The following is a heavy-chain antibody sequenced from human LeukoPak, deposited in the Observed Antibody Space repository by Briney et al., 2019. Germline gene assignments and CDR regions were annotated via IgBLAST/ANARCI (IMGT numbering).Heavy chain of an antibody. D-gene: IGHD5-18*01. J-gene: IGHJ4*02. V-gene: IGHV4-34*01. CDR2: INHSGST. Sequence: SETLSLTCAVYGGSFSGYYWSWIRQPPGKGLEWIGEINHSGSTNYNPSLKSRVTISVDTSKNQFSLKLSSVTAADTAVYYCAREDTDMAYFDYWGQGTLVTVSS. CDR3: AREDTDMAYFDY. CDR1: GGSFSGYY.